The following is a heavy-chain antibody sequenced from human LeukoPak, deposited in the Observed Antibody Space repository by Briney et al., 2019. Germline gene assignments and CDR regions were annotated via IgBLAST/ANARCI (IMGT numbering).Heavy chain of an antibody. CDR3: VKERPDYYFDY. D-gene: IGHD3-3*01. Sequence: GGSLRPSCGASAFTYSSYAMAWLRQAPGKGLEWVSTISSTGVNTYYADSVKGRFTISRDNSKNTLSLQMNSLRAEDTAVYYCVKERPDYYFDYWGQGALVTVSS. J-gene: IGHJ4*02. CDR1: AFTYSSYA. V-gene: IGHV3-23*01. CDR2: ISSTGVNT.